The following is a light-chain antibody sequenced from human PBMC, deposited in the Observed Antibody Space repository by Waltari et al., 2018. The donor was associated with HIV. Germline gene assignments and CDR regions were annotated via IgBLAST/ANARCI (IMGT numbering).Light chain of an antibody. CDR2: EVS. Sequence: QSALPQPASVSGSPGQSITISCSGTRSDVGGYHYVSWYQQHPGKAPKLIMYEVSNRPSGISHRFSGSKSDNTASLTISGLQAEDEADYYCSSYTTSSTLVFGTGTKVSVL. V-gene: IGLV2-14*01. CDR1: RSDVGGYHY. CDR3: SSYTTSSTLV. J-gene: IGLJ1*01.